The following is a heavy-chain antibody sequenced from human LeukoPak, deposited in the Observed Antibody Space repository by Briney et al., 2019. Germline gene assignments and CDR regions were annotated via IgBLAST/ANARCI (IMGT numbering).Heavy chain of an antibody. Sequence: PGGSLRLSCAASGFTFSSYSMNWVRQAPGKGLEWIGRIKSKTDGGTTDYGAPVKGRFTISRDDSKNTLYLQMNSLKTEDTALYYCITEWYDPWGQGTLVTVSS. CDR3: ITEWYDP. CDR2: IKSKTDGGTT. V-gene: IGHV3-15*01. CDR1: GFTFSSYS. J-gene: IGHJ5*02.